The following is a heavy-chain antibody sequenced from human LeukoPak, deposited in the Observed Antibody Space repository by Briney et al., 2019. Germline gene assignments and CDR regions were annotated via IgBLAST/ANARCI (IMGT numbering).Heavy chain of an antibody. CDR2: IIPILGIA. CDR3: ARGTGYYDFWSGPQHKDAFDI. Sequence: GASVKVSCKASGGIFSSYTISWVRQAPGQGLEWMGRIIPILGIANYAQKFQGRVTITADKSTSTAYMELSSLRSEDTAVYYCARGTGYYDFWSGPQHKDAFDIWGQGTMVTVSS. CDR1: GGIFSSYT. J-gene: IGHJ3*02. V-gene: IGHV1-69*02. D-gene: IGHD3-3*01.